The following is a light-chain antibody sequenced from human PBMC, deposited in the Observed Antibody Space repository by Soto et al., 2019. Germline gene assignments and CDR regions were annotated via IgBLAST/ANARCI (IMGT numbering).Light chain of an antibody. V-gene: IGLV2-23*02. CDR2: EVS. CDR3: CSYATPRL. CDR1: SSDVGSYNL. J-gene: IGLJ2*01. Sequence: QSALTQPASVSGSPGQSITISCTGTSSDVGSYNLVSWYQQHPGKAPKLIIYEVSERPSEVSHRFSGSKSGNTASLTISGLQAEDEADYYCCSYATPRLFGGGTKLTVL.